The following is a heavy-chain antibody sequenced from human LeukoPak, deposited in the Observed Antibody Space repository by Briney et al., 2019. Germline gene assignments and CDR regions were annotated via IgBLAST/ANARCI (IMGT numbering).Heavy chain of an antibody. V-gene: IGHV1-69*04. Sequence: SVKVSCKASGGTFSSYAISWVRQAPGQGLEWMGRIIPIFDIANYAQKFQGRVTITADKSTSTAYMELSSLRSEDTAVYYCAREGNWEDFGVVHYYYYYGMDVWGQGTTVTVSS. CDR1: GGTFSSYA. J-gene: IGHJ6*02. CDR2: IIPIFDIA. CDR3: AREGNWEDFGVVHYYYYYGMDV. D-gene: IGHD3-3*01.